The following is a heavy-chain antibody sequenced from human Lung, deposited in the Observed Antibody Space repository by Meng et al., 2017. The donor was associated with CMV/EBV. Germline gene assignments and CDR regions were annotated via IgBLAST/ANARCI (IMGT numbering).Heavy chain of an antibody. CDR3: ARVDCSSTSCYLLDGWFDP. V-gene: IGHV1-2*02. D-gene: IGHD2-2*01. J-gene: IGHJ5*02. CDR2: INPNSGGT. CDR1: GYTFTGYY. Sequence: SVXVSXXAFGYTFTGYYMHWVRQAPGQGLEWMGWINPNSGGTNYAQKFQGRVTMTRDTSISTAYMELSRLRSDDTAVYYCARVDCSSTSCYLLDGWFDPWGQGTLVTVSS.